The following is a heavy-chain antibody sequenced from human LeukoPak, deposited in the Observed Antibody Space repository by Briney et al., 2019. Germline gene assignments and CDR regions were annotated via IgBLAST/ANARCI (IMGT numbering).Heavy chain of an antibody. D-gene: IGHD3-10*01. Sequence: SETLSLTCTVSGGSISSGGYYWSWIRQHPGKGLEWIGYIYYSGSTYYNPSLKSRVTISVDTSKNQFSLKLSSVTAADTAVYYCAKVGRGTPVTPSLYYYYGADVWGQGTTVTVSS. CDR1: GGSISSGGYY. CDR2: IYYSGST. V-gene: IGHV4-31*03. CDR3: AKVGRGTPVTPSLYYYYGADV. J-gene: IGHJ6*02.